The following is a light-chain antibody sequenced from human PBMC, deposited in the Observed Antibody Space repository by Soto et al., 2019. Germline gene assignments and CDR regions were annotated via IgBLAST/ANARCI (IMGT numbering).Light chain of an antibody. J-gene: IGLJ2*01. CDR3: GAWYSSLTAVV. V-gene: IGLV1-51*01. CDR2: DNN. Sequence: QSVLTQPPSVSAAPGQKVTISCSGSSSNIGNNYVSWYQQFPGTAPKLLIYDNNKRPSGIPDRFSGSKSGTSATLDLTGLQTGDEADYYCGAWYSSLTAVVFGGGTKLTVL. CDR1: SSNIGNNY.